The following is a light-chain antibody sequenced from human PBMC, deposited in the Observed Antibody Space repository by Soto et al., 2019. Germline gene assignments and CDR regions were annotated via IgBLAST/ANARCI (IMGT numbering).Light chain of an antibody. CDR1: QGIRND. CDR2: AAS. CDR3: LQDRHYPRT. Sequence: AIQMTQSPSSLSASVGDRATITCRASQGIRNDLGWYQQKPGKPPKLLIYAASSIQSGVPSRFSGSGSGTDFTLTISSLQPEDFATYYCLQDRHYPRTFGQGTKVEIK. J-gene: IGKJ1*01. V-gene: IGKV1-6*01.